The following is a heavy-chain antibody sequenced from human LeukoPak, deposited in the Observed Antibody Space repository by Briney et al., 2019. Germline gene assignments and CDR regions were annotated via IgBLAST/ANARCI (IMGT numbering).Heavy chain of an antibody. D-gene: IGHD3-10*01. CDR1: GYTFTSYG. J-gene: IGHJ4*02. V-gene: IGHV1-18*01. Sequence: ASVKVSCKASGYTFTSYGISWVRQAPGQGLEWMGWISAYNGNTNYAQKLQGRVTMTTDTSTSTAYMELRSPRSDDTTVYYCARVVRELHLLDYWGQGTLVTVSS. CDR3: ARVVRELHLLDY. CDR2: ISAYNGNT.